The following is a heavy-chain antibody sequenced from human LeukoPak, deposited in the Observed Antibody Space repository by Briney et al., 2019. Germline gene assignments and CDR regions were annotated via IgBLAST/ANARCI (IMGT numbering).Heavy chain of an antibody. J-gene: IGHJ3*02. CDR2: INHSGST. CDR1: GGSISSSSYY. Sequence: SETLSLTCTVSGGSISSSSYYWGWIRQPPGKGLEWIGEINHSGSTNYNPSLKSRVTISVDTSKNQFSLKLSSVTAADTAVYYCARAFEYSSSSTGFAAFDIWGQGTMVTVSS. D-gene: IGHD6-6*01. CDR3: ARAFEYSSSSTGFAAFDI. V-gene: IGHV4-39*07.